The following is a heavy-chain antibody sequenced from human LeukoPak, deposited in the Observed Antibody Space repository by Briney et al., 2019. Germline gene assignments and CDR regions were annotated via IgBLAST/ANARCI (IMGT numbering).Heavy chain of an antibody. Sequence: ASVKVSCKASGYTFTGHYMHWVRQAPGQGLEWMGWINPNSGGTNYAQKFQGRVTMTRDTSISTAYMELSRLRSDDTAVYYCASYSSGYFEDFDYWGQGTLVTVSS. CDR2: INPNSGGT. J-gene: IGHJ4*02. V-gene: IGHV1-2*02. D-gene: IGHD3-22*01. CDR1: GYTFTGHY. CDR3: ASYSSGYFEDFDY.